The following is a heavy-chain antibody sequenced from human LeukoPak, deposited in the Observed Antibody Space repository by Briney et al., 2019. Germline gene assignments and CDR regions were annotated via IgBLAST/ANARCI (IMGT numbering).Heavy chain of an antibody. CDR1: GFTFSSYG. V-gene: IGHV3-30*02. CDR2: MRYDGSNK. Sequence: GGSLRLSCAASGFTFSSYGMHWVRQAPGKGLEWVAFMRYDGSNKYYADSVKGRFTISRDNSKNTLYLQMNSLRAEDTAVYYCAKEGTIAARGFYFDYWGQGTLVTVSS. D-gene: IGHD6-6*01. J-gene: IGHJ4*02. CDR3: AKEGTIAARGFYFDY.